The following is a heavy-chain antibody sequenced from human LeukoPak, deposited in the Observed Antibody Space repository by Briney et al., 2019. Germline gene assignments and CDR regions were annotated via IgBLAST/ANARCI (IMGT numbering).Heavy chain of an antibody. CDR1: GDSISSYY. V-gene: IGHV4-4*07. Sequence: SETLSLTCAVSGDSISSYYWSWIRQPAGKGLEWIGRIYTSGSTNYNPSLKSRVTMSVDTSKNQFSLRLRSVTAADTAVYYCARDNSGWWGFVFDPWGQGTLVTVSS. CDR2: IYTSGST. D-gene: IGHD6-19*01. CDR3: ARDNSGWWGFVFDP. J-gene: IGHJ5*02.